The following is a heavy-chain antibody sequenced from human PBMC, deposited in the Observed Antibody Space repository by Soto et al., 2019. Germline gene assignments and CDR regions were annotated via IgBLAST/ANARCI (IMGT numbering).Heavy chain of an antibody. CDR3: ARDDIEWRGGRFYGVPMDV. J-gene: IGHJ6*03. CDR2: IRNEGAGGGT. V-gene: IGHV3-66*01. CDR1: GFSVSSKY. D-gene: IGHD2-15*01. Sequence: EVQLVESGGDLVQPGGSLRLSCVVSGFSVSSKYMSWVRQAPGKGLEWVSLIRNEGAGGGTYYADSVKGSITISRDKSENTLFIQMNGLRAEDTAVYYSARDDIEWRGGRFYGVPMDVWGKGTTVTVSS.